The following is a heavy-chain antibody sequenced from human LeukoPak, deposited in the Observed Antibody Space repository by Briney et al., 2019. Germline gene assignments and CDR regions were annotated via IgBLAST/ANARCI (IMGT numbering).Heavy chain of an antibody. Sequence: GGSLRLSCAASGFTFSSYAMSWVRQAPWKGLEWVSAISGSGGSTYYADSVKGRFTISRDNSKNPLYLQMNSLRAEDTAVYYCAGYYDSSGYPSFDYWGQGTLVNVSS. V-gene: IGHV3-23*01. CDR3: AGYYDSSGYPSFDY. CDR2: ISGSGGST. CDR1: GFTFSSYA. J-gene: IGHJ4*02. D-gene: IGHD3-22*01.